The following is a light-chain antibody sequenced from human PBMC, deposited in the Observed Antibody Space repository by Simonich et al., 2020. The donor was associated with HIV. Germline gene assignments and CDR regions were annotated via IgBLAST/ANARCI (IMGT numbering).Light chain of an antibody. Sequence: DVVMTQSPLSLPVTLGQPASISCRSSQSLVHSDGNTYLNWFQQRPGQSPRRLIHTVSTRDSGVPDRFSGSGSGTDFTLKISRVEAEDVGVYYCMQGTLPFTFGPGTKVDIK. V-gene: IGKV2-30*02. CDR1: QSLVHSDGNTY. CDR3: MQGTLPFT. CDR2: TVS. J-gene: IGKJ3*01.